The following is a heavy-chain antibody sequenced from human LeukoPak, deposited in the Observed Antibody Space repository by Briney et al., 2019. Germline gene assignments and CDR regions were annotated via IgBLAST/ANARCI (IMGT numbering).Heavy chain of an antibody. D-gene: IGHD2-8*01. J-gene: IGHJ6*02. CDR1: GFTFDDYA. Sequence: GRSLRLSCAASGFTFDDYAMHWVRQAPGKGLEWVSVISWNSGSIGYADSVKGRFTISRDNSKNTLYLQMNSLRAEDTAVYYCARFPEGLRYYHYGMDVWGQGTTVTVSS. V-gene: IGHV3-9*01. CDR2: ISWNSGSI. CDR3: ARFPEGLRYYHYGMDV.